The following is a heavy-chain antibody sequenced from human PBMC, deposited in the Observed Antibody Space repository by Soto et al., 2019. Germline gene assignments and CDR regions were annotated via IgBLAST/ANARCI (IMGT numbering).Heavy chain of an antibody. J-gene: IGHJ4*02. CDR2: IHISGNPI. V-gene: IGHV3-48*01. D-gene: IGHD2-8*01. Sequence: EVQLVESGGGLVQPGGSLRISCAASGFSFSSYSMNWVRQAPGKGLEWVSYIHISGNPIHYADSVKGRFTISRDNARNALYLQMNNRRAEDTAVYYCTRDPHALDYWGQGTLVTVSS. CDR3: TRDPHALDY. CDR1: GFSFSSYS.